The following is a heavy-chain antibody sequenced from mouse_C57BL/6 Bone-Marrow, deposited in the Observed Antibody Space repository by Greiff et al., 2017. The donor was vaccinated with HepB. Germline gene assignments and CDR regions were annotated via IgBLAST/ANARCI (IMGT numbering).Heavy chain of an antibody. Sequence: QVQLKQSGAELVKPGASVKLSCKASGYTFTSYWMQWVKQRPGQGLEWIGEIDPSDSYTNYNQKFKGKATLTVDTSSSTAYMQLSSLTSEDSAVYYCARSNYYGPFAYWGQGTLVTVSA. J-gene: IGHJ3*01. CDR1: GYTFTSYW. CDR2: IDPSDSYT. D-gene: IGHD1-2*01. V-gene: IGHV1-50*01. CDR3: ARSNYYGPFAY.